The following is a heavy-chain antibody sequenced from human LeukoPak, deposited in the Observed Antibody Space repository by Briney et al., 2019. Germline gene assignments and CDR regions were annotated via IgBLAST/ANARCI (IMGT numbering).Heavy chain of an antibody. CDR2: ISGSGGST. CDR3: AEPEGGYYDIRPD. CDR1: GFTFSSYA. J-gene: IGHJ4*02. D-gene: IGHD3-22*01. V-gene: IGHV3-23*01. Sequence: GGSLRLSCAASGFTFSSYAMSWVRRAPGKGLEWVSAISGSGGSTYYADSVKGRFTISRDNSKNTLYLQMNSLRAEDTAVYYCAEPEGGYYDIRPDWGQGTLVTVSS.